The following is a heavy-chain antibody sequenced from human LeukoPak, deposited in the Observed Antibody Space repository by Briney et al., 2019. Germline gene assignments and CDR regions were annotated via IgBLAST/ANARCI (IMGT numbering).Heavy chain of an antibody. V-gene: IGHV3-74*01. CDR3: RYYDSSGSQTDY. J-gene: IGHJ4*02. CDR2: INSDGSST. Sequence: GGSLRLSCAASGFTFSSYWMHWVRQAPGKGLVWVSRINSDGSSTNYADSVKGRFTISRDNAKNTLYLQMNSLRAEDTAVYYWRYYDSSGSQTDYWGQGTLVTVSS. D-gene: IGHD3-22*01. CDR1: GFTFSSYW.